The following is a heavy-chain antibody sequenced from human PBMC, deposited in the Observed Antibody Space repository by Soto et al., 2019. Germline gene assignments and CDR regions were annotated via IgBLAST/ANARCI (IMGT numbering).Heavy chain of an antibody. V-gene: IGHV1-18*01. Sequence: ASVKVSCKASGYTLTSYGISWVRQAPGQGLEWMGWISAYNGNTNYAQKLQGRVTMTTDTSTSTAYMELRSLRSDDTAVYYCARDQAGLREQQLRIRFDPWGQGTLVTVSS. CDR2: ISAYNGNT. CDR3: ARDQAGLREQQLRIRFDP. D-gene: IGHD6-13*01. J-gene: IGHJ5*02. CDR1: GYTLTSYG.